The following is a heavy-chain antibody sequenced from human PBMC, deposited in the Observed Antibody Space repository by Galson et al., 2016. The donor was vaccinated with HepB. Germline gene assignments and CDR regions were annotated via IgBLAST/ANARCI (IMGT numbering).Heavy chain of an antibody. CDR3: ARAPTLRPMDL. D-gene: IGHD2-2*01. J-gene: IGHJ5*02. Sequence: ETLSLTCTVSGGSISTTDWWSWVRQAPGKGLEWIGEIYHSGTTTYNPSLETRASMSLDKSKNQFSLRLSSVTAADTAVYYCARAPTLRPMDLWGQGTLVTVSS. V-gene: IGHV4-4*02. CDR1: GGSISTTDW. CDR2: IYHSGTT.